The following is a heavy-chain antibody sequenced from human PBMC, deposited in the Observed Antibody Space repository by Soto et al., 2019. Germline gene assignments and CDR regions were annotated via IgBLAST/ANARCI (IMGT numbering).Heavy chain of an antibody. CDR1: GYTFNRHG. D-gene: IGHD1-26*01. CDR3: ARVRIVGAREIDF. V-gene: IGHV1-18*04. Sequence: QVHLVQSGGEVTKPGASVKVSCKASGYTFNRHGITWVRQAPGQGLEWMGWISGYNGDANYEQKFQGRVTLSSDTLTSTVYLELKSLRFDDTAVYYCARVRIVGAREIDFWGQGTLVTVSS. J-gene: IGHJ4*02. CDR2: ISGYNGDA.